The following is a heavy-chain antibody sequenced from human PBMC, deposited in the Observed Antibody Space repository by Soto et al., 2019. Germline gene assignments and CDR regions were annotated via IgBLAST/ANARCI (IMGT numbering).Heavy chain of an antibody. J-gene: IGHJ4*02. CDR1: GFTFSTYN. Sequence: EVHLVESGGGLVKPGESLRLSCAASGFTFSTYNMNWVRQAPGKGLEWVSSISMTSTYIYYADSMKGRFTVSRDNAKNSLFVQMNNLIAEDKAVYYCVRGVAVVAESTSWARGYFESWGLGTLVTVSS. D-gene: IGHD2-21*02. CDR3: VRGVAVVAESTSWARGYFES. V-gene: IGHV3-21*01. CDR2: ISMTSTYI.